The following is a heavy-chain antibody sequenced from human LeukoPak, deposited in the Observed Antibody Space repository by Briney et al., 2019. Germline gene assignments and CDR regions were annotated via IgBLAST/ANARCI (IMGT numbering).Heavy chain of an antibody. D-gene: IGHD6-25*01. Sequence: VKPGGSLRLSCAASGFTFTDYSMTWVRQAPGKGLEWVSSISTVSTYTFYSDSVKGRFTISRDNRKNTLYLQMSSLSAEDTAVYYCARDGSGFYYYYYIDVWGRGTAVTVSS. J-gene: IGHJ6*03. CDR2: ISTVSTYT. CDR1: GFTFTDYS. V-gene: IGHV3-21*01. CDR3: ARDGSGFYYYYYIDV.